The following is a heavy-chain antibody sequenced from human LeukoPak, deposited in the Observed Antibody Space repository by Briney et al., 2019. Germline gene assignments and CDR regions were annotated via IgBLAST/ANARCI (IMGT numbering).Heavy chain of an antibody. CDR2: ISGSGGST. J-gene: IGHJ4*02. CDR1: GFTFSRYA. D-gene: IGHD2-15*01. CDR3: AKDRTAVVVVVAATGPDY. V-gene: IGHV3-23*01. Sequence: GGSLRLSCAASGFTFSRYAMGWVRQAPGKGLEWVSAISGSGGSTYYADSVKGRFTISRDNSKNTLYLQMNSLRADDTAVYYCAKDRTAVVVVVAATGPDYWGQGTLVTVSS.